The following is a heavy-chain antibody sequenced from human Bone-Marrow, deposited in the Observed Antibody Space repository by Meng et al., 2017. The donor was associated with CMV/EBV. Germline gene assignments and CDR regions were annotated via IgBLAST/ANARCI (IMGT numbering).Heavy chain of an antibody. Sequence: SETLSLTCTVSGGSISGYYWSWIRQPPGKGLECIGYMYYSGSANYNPSLKSRVTISVDTSRNQFSLRLSSVTAADTAVYYCARVQSDYSNPSHYYGMDVWGQGTTVTVSS. CDR1: GGSISGYY. J-gene: IGHJ6*02. V-gene: IGHV4-59*01. CDR3: ARVQSDYSNPSHYYGMDV. D-gene: IGHD4-11*01. CDR2: MYYSGSA.